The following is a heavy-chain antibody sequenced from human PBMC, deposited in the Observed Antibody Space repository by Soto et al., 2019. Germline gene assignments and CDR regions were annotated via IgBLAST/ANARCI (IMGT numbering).Heavy chain of an antibody. CDR3: ARPSSDIVVVPAAFDAFAI. CDR1: GFTFSSYG. D-gene: IGHD2-2*01. J-gene: IGHJ3*02. V-gene: IGHV3-33*01. CDR2: IWYDGSNK. Sequence: QVQLVESGGGVVQPGRSLRLSCAASGFTFSSYGMHWVRQAPGKGLEWVAVIWYDGSNKYYADSVKGRFTISRDNSKNTLYLQMNSLRAEDTAVYYCARPSSDIVVVPAAFDAFAIWGQGTMVTVSS.